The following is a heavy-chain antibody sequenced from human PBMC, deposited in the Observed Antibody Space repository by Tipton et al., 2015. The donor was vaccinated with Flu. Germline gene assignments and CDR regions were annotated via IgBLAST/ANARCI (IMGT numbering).Heavy chain of an antibody. CDR1: GYSVSSGYY. Sequence: GLVKPSETLSLTCDVSGYSVSSGYYRGWIRQPPGKGLEWIGSLYHSGTTFYNPSLKSRVTLSVDTSKNQFSLKVKSVTAADTAVYYCARRDYSNYVSVPKNWFDSWGQGLLVTVSS. J-gene: IGHJ5*01. D-gene: IGHD4-11*01. CDR3: ARRDYSNYVSVPKNWFDS. V-gene: IGHV4-38-2*01. CDR2: LYHSGTT.